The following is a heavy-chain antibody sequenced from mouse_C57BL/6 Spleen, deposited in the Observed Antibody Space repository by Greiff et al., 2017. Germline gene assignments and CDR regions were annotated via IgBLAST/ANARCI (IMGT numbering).Heavy chain of an antibody. J-gene: IGHJ3*01. CDR2: ISSGSSTI. Sequence: EVKLVESGGGLVKPGGSLKLSCAASGFTFSDYGMHWVRQAPEKGLEWVAYISSGSSTIYYAATVKGRFTISRDNAKNTLFLQMTSLRSEDTAMYYCARNGYDGFAYWGQGTLVTVSA. D-gene: IGHD2-2*01. CDR1: GFTFSDYG. V-gene: IGHV5-17*01. CDR3: ARNGYDGFAY.